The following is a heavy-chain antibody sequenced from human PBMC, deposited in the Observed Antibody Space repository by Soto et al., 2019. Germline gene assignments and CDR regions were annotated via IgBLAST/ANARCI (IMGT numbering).Heavy chain of an antibody. D-gene: IGHD5-18*01. CDR3: AVYGYSYGWGYYYYYGMDV. J-gene: IGHJ6*02. V-gene: IGHV1-69*13. CDR1: GGTFSSYA. CDR2: IIPIFGTA. Sequence: RASVKVSCKASGGTFSSYAISWVRQAPGQGLEWMGGIIPIFGTANYAQKFQGRVTITADESTSTAYMELSSLRSEDTAVYYCAVYGYSYGWGYYYYYGMDVWGQGTTVTVSS.